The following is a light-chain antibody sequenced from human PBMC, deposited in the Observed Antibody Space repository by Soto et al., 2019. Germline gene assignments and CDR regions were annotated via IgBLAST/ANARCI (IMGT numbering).Light chain of an antibody. CDR1: QSISSW. J-gene: IGKJ1*01. CDR3: QQYNSYLWT. CDR2: KAS. V-gene: IGKV1-5*03. Sequence: DIQMTQSPSTLSASVGDRVTITCRASQSISSWLAWYQQKPGKDPKLLIYKASSLESGVPSSFSGSGSGTEFTLTISSLQPDDFATYYCQQYNSYLWTFGQGTKVEIK.